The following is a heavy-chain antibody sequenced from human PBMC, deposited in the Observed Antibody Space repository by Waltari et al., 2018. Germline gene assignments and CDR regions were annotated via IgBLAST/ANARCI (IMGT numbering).Heavy chain of an antibody. V-gene: IGHV4-59*01. J-gene: IGHJ4*02. CDR3: ARGGVRIRDPRGNIVGEHLYYFDY. Sequence: QVQLQESGPGLVKPSETLSLTCTVSGGSISSYYWSWIRQPPGKGLDGLGYIYYSGSTNYNPSLKSRVTISVDTSKNQFSLKLSSVTAADTAVYYCARGGVRIRDPRGNIVGEHLYYFDYWGQGTLVTVSS. D-gene: IGHD1-26*01. CDR1: GGSISSYY. CDR2: IYYSGST.